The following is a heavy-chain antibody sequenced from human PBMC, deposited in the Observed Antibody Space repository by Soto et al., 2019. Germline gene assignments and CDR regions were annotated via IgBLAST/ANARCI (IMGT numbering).Heavy chain of an antibody. CDR1: GGSISSSSYY. Sequence: SETLSLTCPVSGGSISSSSYYWGWIRQPPGKGLEWIGSIYYSGSTYYNPPLKSRVTISVDTSKNQFSLKLSSVTAADTAVYYCARLGSLYSSVLGYFQHWGQGTLVTVSS. CDR3: ARLGSLYSSVLGYFQH. D-gene: IGHD6-19*01. CDR2: IYYSGST. J-gene: IGHJ1*01. V-gene: IGHV4-39*01.